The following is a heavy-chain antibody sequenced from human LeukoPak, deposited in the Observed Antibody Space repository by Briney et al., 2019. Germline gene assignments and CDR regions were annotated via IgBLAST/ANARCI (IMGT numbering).Heavy chain of an antibody. V-gene: IGHV4-38-2*01. CDR1: GYSISSGYY. CDR3: ARGYIAAAGTTPGVVNYFDY. J-gene: IGHJ4*02. D-gene: IGHD6-13*01. CDR2: IYHSRST. Sequence: PSETLSLTCAVSGYSISSGYYWGWIRQPPGKGLEWIGSIYHSRSTYYNPSLKSRVTISVDTSKNQFSLKLSSVTAADTAVYYCARGYIAAAGTTPGVVNYFDYWGQGTLVTVSS.